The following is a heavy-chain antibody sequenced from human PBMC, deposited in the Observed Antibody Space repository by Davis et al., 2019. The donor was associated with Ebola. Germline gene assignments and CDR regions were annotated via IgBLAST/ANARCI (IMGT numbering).Heavy chain of an antibody. D-gene: IGHD2-15*01. CDR2: IGSSSNGR. Sequence: PGGSLRLSCAGSGFDFSCCAMNWVRQAPGKGLEWVSGIGSSSNGRHYADSVRGRFTISRDDSKNTVYLAMTGLRAEDTAVYYCAKDLYWWSASDVWGQGTTVTVSS. J-gene: IGHJ6*02. CDR1: GFDFSCCA. CDR3: AKDLYWWSASDV. V-gene: IGHV3-23*01.